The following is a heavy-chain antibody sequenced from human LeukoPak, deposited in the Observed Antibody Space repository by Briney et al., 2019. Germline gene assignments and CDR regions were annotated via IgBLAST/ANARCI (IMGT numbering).Heavy chain of an antibody. D-gene: IGHD3-16*02. Sequence: PGGSLRLSCAASGFTFSSYGMHWVRQAPGKGLEWVAVIWYDGSSKYYADSVKGRFTIFRDNSKNTVYLQMNSLRVEDTAVYYCAKSLYGGCDYWGQGTVVTVSS. J-gene: IGHJ4*02. V-gene: IGHV3-33*06. CDR1: GFTFSSYG. CDR2: IWYDGSSK. CDR3: AKSLYGGCDY.